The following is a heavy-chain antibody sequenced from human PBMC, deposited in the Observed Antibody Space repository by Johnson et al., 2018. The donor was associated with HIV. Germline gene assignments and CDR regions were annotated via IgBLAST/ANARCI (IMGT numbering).Heavy chain of an antibody. CDR1: GFSFNNYW. J-gene: IGHJ3*02. Sequence: VQLVESGGGLVQPGGSLRLSCAASGFSFNNYWMHWVRQAPGKGLVWVSRISSDGSSTDYADSVKGRFTISRDSATRTLYLQMNSLRAEDTAVYYCARGRGYYRFDAFDIWGQGTMVTVSS. V-gene: IGHV3-74*02. D-gene: IGHD3-22*01. CDR2: ISSDGSST. CDR3: ARGRGYYRFDAFDI.